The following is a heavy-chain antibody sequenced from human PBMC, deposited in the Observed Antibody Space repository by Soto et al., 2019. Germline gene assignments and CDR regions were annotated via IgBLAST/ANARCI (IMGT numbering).Heavy chain of an antibody. CDR3: PREYGRNSGTFDY. D-gene: IGHD4-17*01. CDR1: GGSFSGYY. V-gene: IGHV4-34*01. Sequence: QVQLQQWGAGLLKPSETLSLTCAVYGGSFSGYYWSWIRQPPGKGLEWIGEINHSGSTNYNPSLKSRVTISVDTSKNQFSLKLSSVTAADTAVYYCPREYGRNSGTFDYWGQGTLVTVSS. CDR2: INHSGST. J-gene: IGHJ4*02.